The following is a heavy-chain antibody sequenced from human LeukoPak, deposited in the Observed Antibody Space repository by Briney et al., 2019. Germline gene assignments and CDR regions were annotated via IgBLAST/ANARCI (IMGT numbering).Heavy chain of an antibody. J-gene: IGHJ3*02. CDR3: ARTSDYGKAAFDI. Sequence: PSETLSLTCTVSGGSISSSSYYWGWIRQPPGKGLEWIGSIYYSGSTYYNPSLKSRVTISVDTSKNQFSLKLSSVTAADTAVYYCARTSDYGKAAFDIWGQETMVTVPS. D-gene: IGHD4/OR15-4a*01. CDR2: IYYSGST. V-gene: IGHV4-39*07. CDR1: GGSISSSSYY.